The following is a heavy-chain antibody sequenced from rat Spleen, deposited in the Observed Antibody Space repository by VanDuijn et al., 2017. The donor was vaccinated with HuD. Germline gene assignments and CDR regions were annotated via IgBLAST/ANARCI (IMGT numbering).Heavy chain of an antibody. Sequence: EVQLVESGGALVQPGRSLKLSCTASGFTFSDYDMAWVRQAPTKGLEWIASISSGGDNTYYRDSVKGRFTISRDDAKSTQCLQMDSLRSEDTATYYCARHGGLRNWFAYWGQGTLVTVSS. CDR1: GFTFSDYD. CDR3: ARHGGLRNWFAY. D-gene: IGHD1-11*01. CDR2: ISSGGDNT. J-gene: IGHJ3*01. V-gene: IGHV5S13*01.